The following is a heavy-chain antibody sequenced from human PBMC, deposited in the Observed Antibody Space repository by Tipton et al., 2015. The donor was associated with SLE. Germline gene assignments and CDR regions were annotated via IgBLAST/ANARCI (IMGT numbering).Heavy chain of an antibody. Sequence: SLRLSCAASGFTFSSYSMNWVRQAPGKGLEWVSSISSSSSYIYYADSVKGRFTISRDNAKNSLYLQMNSLRVEDTAVYYCASALLVSLDYWGQGTLVTVSS. J-gene: IGHJ4*02. V-gene: IGHV3-21*01. CDR3: ASALLVSLDY. CDR2: ISSSSSYI. CDR1: GFTFSSYS. D-gene: IGHD4-23*01.